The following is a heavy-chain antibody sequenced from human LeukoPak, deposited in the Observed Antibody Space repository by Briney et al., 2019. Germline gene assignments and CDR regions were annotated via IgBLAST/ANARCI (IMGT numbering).Heavy chain of an antibody. CDR1: GYTFTGYY. D-gene: IGHD2-8*01. J-gene: IGHJ4*02. CDR3: AREGRYCTNGVCYTKYYFDY. V-gene: IGHV1-2*02. Sequence: ASVKVSCKASGYTFTGYYMHWVRQAPGQGLEWMGWINPNSGGTNYAQKFQGRATMTRDTSISTAYMELSRLRSDDTAVYYCAREGRYCTNGVCYTKYYFDYWGQGTLVTVSS. CDR2: INPNSGGT.